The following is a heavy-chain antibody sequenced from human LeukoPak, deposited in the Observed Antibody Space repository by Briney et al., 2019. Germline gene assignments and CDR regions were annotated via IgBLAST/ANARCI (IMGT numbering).Heavy chain of an antibody. J-gene: IGHJ4*02. CDR2: INPNSDDT. CDR3: ARGLLSSRVSFFDF. D-gene: IGHD6-6*01. CDR1: GYTFTCYY. V-gene: IGHV1-2*02. Sequence: ASVPDSFKSSGYTFTCYYMHWVRPAPGKGLEWMGWINPNSDDTNYAQKFVGRVTMTRDTSISTAYMELSRLRSDDTAVYYCARGLLSSRVSFFDFWGQGTLVTVSS.